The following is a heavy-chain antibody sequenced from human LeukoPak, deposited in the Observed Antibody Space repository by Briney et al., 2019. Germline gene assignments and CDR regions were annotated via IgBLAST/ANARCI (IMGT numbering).Heavy chain of an antibody. CDR3: ASGYCSGGSCYFDY. Sequence: SVKVSCKASGGTFSSYAISWVRQAPGQGLEWMGGIIPIFGTANYAQKFQGRVTITADESTSTAYMELSSVRSEDTAVYYCASGYCSGGSCYFDYWGQGTLVTVSS. D-gene: IGHD2-15*01. V-gene: IGHV1-69*13. CDR1: GGTFSSYA. J-gene: IGHJ4*02. CDR2: IIPIFGTA.